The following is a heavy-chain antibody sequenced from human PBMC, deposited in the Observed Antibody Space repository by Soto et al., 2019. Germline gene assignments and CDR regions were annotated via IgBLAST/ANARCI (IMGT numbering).Heavy chain of an antibody. CDR1: GFTYSPYW. CDR2: LKGDGSMT. J-gene: IGHJ4*02. D-gene: IGHD3-16*01. CDR3: ARGGLYAYYQDN. V-gene: IGHV3-74*01. Sequence: EVQLVEYGGGVVQPGESMRLSCTASGFTYSPYWMHWVRQAPGKGLVWLSRLKGDGSMTDYADSVKGRFTISRDNAENTLYLQMNGLRAEDTTIYYCARGGLYAYYQDNWGQGTLVTVSS.